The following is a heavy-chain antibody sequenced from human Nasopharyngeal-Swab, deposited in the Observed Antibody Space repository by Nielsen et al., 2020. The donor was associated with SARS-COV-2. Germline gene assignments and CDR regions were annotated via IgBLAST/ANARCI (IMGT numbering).Heavy chain of an antibody. CDR2: ISSSSSYT. CDR3: ARDRMAVAGPTPDY. V-gene: IGHV3-11*05. Sequence: GGSLRLSCAASGFTFSDYYMSWIRQAPGKGLEWVSYISSSSSYTNYADSVKGRFTISRDNAKNSLYLQMNSLRAEDTAVYYCARDRMAVAGPTPDYWGQGTLVTVSS. CDR1: GFTFSDYY. J-gene: IGHJ4*02. D-gene: IGHD6-19*01.